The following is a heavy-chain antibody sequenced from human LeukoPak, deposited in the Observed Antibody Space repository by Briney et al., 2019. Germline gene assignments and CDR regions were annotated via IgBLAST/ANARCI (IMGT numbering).Heavy chain of an antibody. CDR2: ISGSGGST. J-gene: IGHJ4*02. D-gene: IGHD3-10*01. Sequence: PGGSLRLSCAASGFTFSSYAMSWVRQAPGKGLEWVSAISGSGGSTYYADSVKGRFTISRDNSKNTLYLQMNSLRAEDTAVYYCVQQGTPTRWFGEFFLAWAERDLFFDFDYWGQGTLVTVSS. V-gene: IGHV3-23*01. CDR3: VQQGTPTRWFGEFFLAWAERDLFFDFDY. CDR1: GFTFSSYA.